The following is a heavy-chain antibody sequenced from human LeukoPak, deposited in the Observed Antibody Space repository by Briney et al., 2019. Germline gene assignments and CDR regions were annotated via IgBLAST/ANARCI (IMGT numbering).Heavy chain of an antibody. CDR2: IKQDGSEK. Sequence: GGSLRLSCAASGFTFSSYWMSWVRQAPGKGLEWVANIKQDGSEKYDVDSVKGRFTISRDSAKNSLYLQVNSLRAEDTAVYYCASTTISPVGGMDVWGQGTTVTVSS. CDR3: ASTTISPVGGMDV. J-gene: IGHJ6*02. CDR1: GFTFSSYW. D-gene: IGHD2/OR15-2a*01. V-gene: IGHV3-7*05.